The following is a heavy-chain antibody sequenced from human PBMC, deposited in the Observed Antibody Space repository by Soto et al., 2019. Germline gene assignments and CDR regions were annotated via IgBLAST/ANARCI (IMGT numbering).Heavy chain of an antibody. J-gene: IGHJ5*02. Sequence: QVQLVQSGAEVKKPGSSVKVSCKASGGTFSSYTISWVREAPGQVHEWMGRVIAILGIANYTQKLQGRVTITADKSTSTAYIELSSLGSAGTVVHYCARSGLRWSGYVTMDWFDPWGQGTVISVSS. V-gene: IGHV1-69*02. D-gene: IGHD5-12*01. CDR3: ARSGLRWSGYVTMDWFDP. CDR2: VIAILGIA. CDR1: GGTFSSYT.